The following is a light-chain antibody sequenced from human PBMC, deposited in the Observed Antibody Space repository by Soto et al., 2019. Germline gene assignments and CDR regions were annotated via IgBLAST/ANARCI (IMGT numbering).Light chain of an antibody. V-gene: IGKV3-11*01. Sequence: IVLTQSPATLSLSPGERATLSCRASQSVGSYLAWYQQKPGQAPRLLIYDASNRATGIPARFSGSGSGTDFTLIISSLEPEDFALYYCQQSSGPPTLGGGTKV. CDR3: QQSSGPPT. CDR1: QSVGSY. CDR2: DAS. J-gene: IGKJ4*01.